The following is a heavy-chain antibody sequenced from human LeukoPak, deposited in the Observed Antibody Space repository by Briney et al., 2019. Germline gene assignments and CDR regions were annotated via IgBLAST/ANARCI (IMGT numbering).Heavy chain of an antibody. D-gene: IGHD3-3*01. CDR2: IYYSGST. V-gene: IGHV4-39*01. Sequence: SETLSLTCTVSGGSFSSSSYYWGCIRQPQGKGLEWIGSIYYSGSTYYNPSLKSRGSISVDPSMNQFSLKPSSVTAADTAVYYCASLVYDFWSGYLGHYFEYWGQGTLVTVSS. CDR3: ASLVYDFWSGYLGHYFEY. J-gene: IGHJ4*02. CDR1: GGSFSSSSYY.